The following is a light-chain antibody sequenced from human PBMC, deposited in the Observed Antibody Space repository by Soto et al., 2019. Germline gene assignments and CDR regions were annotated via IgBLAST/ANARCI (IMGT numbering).Light chain of an antibody. CDR3: RQFSSYPLT. V-gene: IGKV3-20*01. CDR1: QTVRNNY. J-gene: IGKJ4*01. Sequence: EFVLTQSPGTLSLSPEAGATFCCGASQTVRNNYLAWYQQKPGQAPGLLIYDASSRATGITDRFSGGGSGTDFTLTISRLEPEDFAVYYCRQFSSYPLTFGAGTKVDIK. CDR2: DAS.